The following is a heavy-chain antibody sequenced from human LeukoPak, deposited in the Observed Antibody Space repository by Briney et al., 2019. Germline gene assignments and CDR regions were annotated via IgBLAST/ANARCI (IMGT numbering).Heavy chain of an antibody. V-gene: IGHV3-23*01. Sequence: GGSLRLSCAASRFTLSSYAMSWVRQAPGKGLEWVSAISGSGGSTNYADSVKGRFTISRDNSKNTVYLQMNSLRAEDTAIYYCAKDYSNGDYVDYWGQGTLVTVSS. J-gene: IGHJ4*02. CDR1: RFTLSSYA. CDR3: AKDYSNGDYVDY. CDR2: ISGSGGST. D-gene: IGHD1-1*01.